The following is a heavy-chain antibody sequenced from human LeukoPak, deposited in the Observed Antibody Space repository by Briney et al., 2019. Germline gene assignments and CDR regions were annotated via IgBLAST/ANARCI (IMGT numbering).Heavy chain of an antibody. CDR3: AKGKPAAIFGY. D-gene: IGHD2-2*02. CDR2: ISGSGGST. Sequence: PGGSLRLSCAASGFTFTSNAMSWVRQTPGQGLERVSAISGSGGSTYYADSVKGRFTISRDNSKNTLYLQMNSLRAEDTAVYYCAKGKPAAIFGYWGQGTLVTVSS. J-gene: IGHJ4*02. V-gene: IGHV3-23*01. CDR1: GFTFTSNA.